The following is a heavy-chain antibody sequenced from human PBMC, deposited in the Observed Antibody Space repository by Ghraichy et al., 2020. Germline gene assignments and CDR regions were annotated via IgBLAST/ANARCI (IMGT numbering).Heavy chain of an antibody. J-gene: IGHJ6*02. CDR1: RFTFSAYS. CDR3: ARDIKSSSWSYYYYAMDV. V-gene: IGHV3-30-3*01. CDR2: ISYDGSSK. Sequence: GGSLRLSCAASRFTFSAYSMHWVRQAPGKGLEWVAVISYDGSSKYYADSVKGRFTISRDNSKKTLYLQMNSLRAEDTAVYYCARDIKSSSWSYYYYAMDVWGQGTTVTVSS. D-gene: IGHD6-13*01.